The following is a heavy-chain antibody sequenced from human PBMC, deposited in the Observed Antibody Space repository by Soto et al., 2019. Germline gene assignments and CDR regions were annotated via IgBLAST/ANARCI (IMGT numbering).Heavy chain of an antibody. J-gene: IGHJ5*02. V-gene: IGHV4-31*03. Sequence: TLSLTCTVSGGSISSGGYYWSWIRQHPGKGLEWIGYIYYSGTTYYNPSLKSRVTISVDTSKNQFSLKLSSVSAADTALYYCARCSLVVVPAPGFDPWGRGTLVIVSA. CDR1: GGSISSGGYY. CDR3: ARCSLVVVPAPGFDP. D-gene: IGHD2-2*01. CDR2: IYYSGTT.